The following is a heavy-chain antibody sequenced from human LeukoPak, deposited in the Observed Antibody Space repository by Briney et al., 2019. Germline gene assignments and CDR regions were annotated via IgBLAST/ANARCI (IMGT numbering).Heavy chain of an antibody. CDR2: SYPGDSDT. CDR3: ARGVPYYYYYMDV. CDR1: GSSFTSYW. J-gene: IGHJ6*03. V-gene: IGHV5-51*01. Sequence: GASLRISCEGSGSSFTSYWIGWGRPMPGKGLEWMGISYPGDSDTRYSPSFQGQVTISADKSISTAYLQWSSLKASDTAMYYCARGVPYYYYYMDVWGKGTTVTVSS.